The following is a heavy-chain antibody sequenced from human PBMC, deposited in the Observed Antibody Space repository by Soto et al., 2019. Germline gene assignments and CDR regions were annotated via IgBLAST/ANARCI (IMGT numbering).Heavy chain of an antibody. CDR3: AKKVNSGPGSQYFDY. D-gene: IGHD3-10*01. CDR2: FRTSGDGGTT. V-gene: IGHV3-23*01. CDR1: GFTFSSYS. Sequence: GGSLRLSCAASGFTFSSYSMSWVRQAPGKGLEWVSGFRTSGDGGTTYYADYVKGRFTISRDNSKNMLFLQMNSLRAEDTAIYYCAKKVNSGPGSQYFDYWGQGTLVTVSS. J-gene: IGHJ4*02.